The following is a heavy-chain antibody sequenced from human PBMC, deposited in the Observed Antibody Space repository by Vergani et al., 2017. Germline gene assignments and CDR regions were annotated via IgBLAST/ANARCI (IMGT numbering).Heavy chain of an antibody. CDR2: INPNSGGT. Sequence: QVQLVQSGAEVKKPGASVKVSCKASGYTFTGYYMHWVRQAPGQGLEWMGWINPNSGGTNYAQKFQGRVTMTRDTSISTAYMELSRLRTDDTAVYYCARRIGARPPPHYYDYFYMDVWGKGTTVTVSS. CDR1: GYTFTGYY. J-gene: IGHJ6*03. D-gene: IGHD6-6*01. V-gene: IGHV1-2*02. CDR3: ARRIGARPPPHYYDYFYMDV.